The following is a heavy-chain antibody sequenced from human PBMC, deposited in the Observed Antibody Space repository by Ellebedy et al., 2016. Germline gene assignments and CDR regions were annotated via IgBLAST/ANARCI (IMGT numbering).Heavy chain of an antibody. CDR1: GFTFSDHY. Sequence: GESLKISXAASGFTFSDHYISWIRQAPGKGLEWVSYISTSGTIIDFGDSVKGRFIISRDNARKSVYLQMNSLRAEDTAVYYCARDGDYNPTDYWGQGTLVTVSS. J-gene: IGHJ4*02. CDR2: ISTSGTII. CDR3: ARDGDYNPTDY. V-gene: IGHV3-11*01. D-gene: IGHD4-17*01.